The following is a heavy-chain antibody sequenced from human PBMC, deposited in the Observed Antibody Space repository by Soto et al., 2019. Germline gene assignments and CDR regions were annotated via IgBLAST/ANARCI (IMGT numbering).Heavy chain of an antibody. J-gene: IGHJ4*02. Sequence: PSETLSLTCTVSGGSISGYYWSWIRQSPGKGLEWIGYIHYSGSTNYNPSLKSRVTISVDTSKNQLSLKLSSVTAADTAVYYCSLGSAAGTKSPFDYWGQGSLVPVSS. CDR2: IHYSGST. V-gene: IGHV4-59*01. CDR3: SLGSAAGTKSPFDY. CDR1: GGSISGYY. D-gene: IGHD6-13*01.